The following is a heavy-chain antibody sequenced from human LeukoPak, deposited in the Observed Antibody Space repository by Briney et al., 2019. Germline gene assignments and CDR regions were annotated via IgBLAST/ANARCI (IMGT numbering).Heavy chain of an antibody. CDR1: GYSISSGYY. Sequence: SKTLSLTCTVSGYSISSGYYWGWIRQPPGKGLEWIGSIYESGSTYYNPSLKSRVTISVDTSKNQFSLRMNSVTAADTAVYYCARGNLWDYRRYYYYMDVWGKGTTVTVSS. J-gene: IGHJ6*03. D-gene: IGHD4-11*01. V-gene: IGHV4-38-2*02. CDR2: IYESGST. CDR3: ARGNLWDYRRYYYYMDV.